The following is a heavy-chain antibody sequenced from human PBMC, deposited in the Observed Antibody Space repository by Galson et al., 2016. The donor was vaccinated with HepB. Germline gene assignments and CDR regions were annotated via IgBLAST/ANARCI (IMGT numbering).Heavy chain of an antibody. Sequence: SLRLSCAASGFTFSFYDMHWVRQVTGKGLECISAIGTAPGDTYYSNSVTGRFTISRANAKHSLFLHMSSLRAGDTAVYYCARGKSLWTTPWNYGLDAWGKGTTVTVSS. V-gene: IGHV3-13*01. J-gene: IGHJ6*04. CDR1: GFTFSFYD. D-gene: IGHD3-10*01. CDR3: ARGKSLWTTPWNYGLDA. CDR2: IGTAPGDT.